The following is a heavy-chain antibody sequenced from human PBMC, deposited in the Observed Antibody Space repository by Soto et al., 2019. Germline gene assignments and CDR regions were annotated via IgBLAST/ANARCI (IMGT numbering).Heavy chain of an antibody. CDR2: IVGSGDA. D-gene: IGHD6-6*01. J-gene: IGHJ5*02. V-gene: IGHV3-23*01. CDR3: ARTPRRLAA. CDR1: GFTFSTRA. Sequence: PGGYLILSWVASGFTFSTRAMMWVRQAPGKGLEWVSGIVGSGDAFHADSVKGRFTISKDNAKNSLYLQMNSLRVEDTAAYYCARTPRRLAAWGQGVQVTVSS.